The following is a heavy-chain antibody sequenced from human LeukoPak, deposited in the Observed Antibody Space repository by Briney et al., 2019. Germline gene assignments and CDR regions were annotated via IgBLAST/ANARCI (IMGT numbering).Heavy chain of an antibody. J-gene: IGHJ4*02. Sequence: PGGSLRLSCAASGFSFSSYSMNWFRQAPGKGLEWVSYITSSSSAMHYADAVKGRFAISRDNAKNSLYLQMNSLRAEDTALYYCARKSGSSGYPLDNWGQGTLVTVSS. CDR2: ITSSSSAM. CDR1: GFSFSSYS. V-gene: IGHV3-48*01. CDR3: ARKSGSSGYPLDN. D-gene: IGHD3-22*01.